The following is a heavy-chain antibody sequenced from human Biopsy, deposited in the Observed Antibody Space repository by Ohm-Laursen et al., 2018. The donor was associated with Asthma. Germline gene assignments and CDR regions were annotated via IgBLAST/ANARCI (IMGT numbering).Heavy chain of an antibody. Sequence: PLRLSCTAFGFTFSSYAMSWVRQAPGKGLEWVSSISSSGASTYYADSVEGRFTISRDNSKNTLYLQMSSLRADDTAVYYCAKGGTYTTDRYAYWGQGSLVTVSS. CDR1: GFTFSSYA. CDR2: ISSSGAST. D-gene: IGHD1-26*01. CDR3: AKGGTYTTDRYAY. J-gene: IGHJ4*02. V-gene: IGHV3-23*01.